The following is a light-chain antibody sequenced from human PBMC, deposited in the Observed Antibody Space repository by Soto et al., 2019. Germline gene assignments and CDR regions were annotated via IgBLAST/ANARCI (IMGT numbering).Light chain of an antibody. CDR3: QSYDSNLSGV. CDR2: RNT. V-gene: IGLV1-40*01. CDR1: SPNIGAGYD. Sequence: QAVVTQPPSVSGAPGQRVTISCTGRSPNIGAGYDVHWYQQLPETAPKLLIYRNTNRPSGVPDRFSGSKSGTSASLAITGLQAEDEADYYCQSYDSNLSGVFGGGTKLTVL. J-gene: IGLJ3*02.